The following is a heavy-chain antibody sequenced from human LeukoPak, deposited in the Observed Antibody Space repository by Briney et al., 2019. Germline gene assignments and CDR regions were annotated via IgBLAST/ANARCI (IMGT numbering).Heavy chain of an antibody. V-gene: IGHV4-31*03. CDR1: GGSISSGGYY. J-gene: IGHJ4*02. Sequence: KASETLPLTCTVSGGSISSGGYYWSWIRQHPGKGLEWIVYIYYSGSTYYNPSLKSRVTISVDTSKNQFSLKLSSVTAADTAVYYCASTQFVVVPAAMSVYFDYWGQGTLVTVSS. D-gene: IGHD2-2*01. CDR3: ASTQFVVVPAAMSVYFDY. CDR2: IYYSGST.